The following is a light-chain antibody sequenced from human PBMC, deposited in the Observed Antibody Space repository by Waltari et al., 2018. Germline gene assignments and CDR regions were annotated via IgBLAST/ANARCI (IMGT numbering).Light chain of an antibody. Sequence: QSALTQPPSASGSPGQSVTISCTGTSSDVGNYKYVSWYQQHPGKAPKPMIYDVSQRPSGVPARFSGSKSGNTASLTVSGLQAEDEADYYCSSYAGSNNRVFGGGTKLTVL. CDR3: SSYAGSNNRV. J-gene: IGLJ3*02. CDR2: DVS. CDR1: SSDVGNYKY. V-gene: IGLV2-8*01.